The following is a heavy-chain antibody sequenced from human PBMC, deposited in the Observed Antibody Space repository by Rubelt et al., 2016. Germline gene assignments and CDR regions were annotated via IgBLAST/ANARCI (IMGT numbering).Heavy chain of an antibody. CDR3: ARVGFYYDSGSYVD. Sequence: QVQLVQSGAEVKKPGASVKVSCKASGYTFTSYAMHWVRQAPGQRLEWMGIINPSGGSTTYAQKSQGRVTMTRDTSTSTVYMDLSSLRCEDTAVYYCARVGFYYDSGSYVDWGQGTLVTVSS. CDR1: GYTFTSYA. J-gene: IGHJ4*02. D-gene: IGHD3-10*01. V-gene: IGHV1-46*01. CDR2: INPSGGST.